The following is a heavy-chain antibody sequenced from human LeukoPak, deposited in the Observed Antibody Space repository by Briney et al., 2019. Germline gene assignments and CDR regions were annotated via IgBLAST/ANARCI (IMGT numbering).Heavy chain of an antibody. CDR2: IKQDGSEK. CDR1: GFTFSNYW. Sequence: PGGSLRLSCAASGFTFSNYWMTWVRQAPGKGLEWVANIKQDGSEKHYVDSVKGRFTISRDNARNSLFLQMDSLRADDTAVYYCAREKVTTTRSFFDYWGQGTLVTVSS. J-gene: IGHJ4*02. CDR3: AREKVTTTRSFFDY. D-gene: IGHD4-17*01. V-gene: IGHV3-7*05.